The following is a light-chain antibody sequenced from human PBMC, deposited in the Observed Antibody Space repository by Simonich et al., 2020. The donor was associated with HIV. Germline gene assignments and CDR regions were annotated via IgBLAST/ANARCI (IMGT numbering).Light chain of an antibody. J-gene: IGKJ1*01. CDR3: QQYNSYPWT. CDR2: TAS. CDR1: KSISTW. Sequence: DIQMTQSPSTLSAFVGDRVTITCRASKSISTWLAWYQQKQGKAPNLLIYTASTLESGVPSRFSGSISGTEFTLTISSLQPDDFATYYCQQYNSYPWTFGQGTKVEFK. V-gene: IGKV1-5*03.